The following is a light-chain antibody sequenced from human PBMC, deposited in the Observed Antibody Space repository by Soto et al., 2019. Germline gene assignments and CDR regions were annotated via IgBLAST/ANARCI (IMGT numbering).Light chain of an antibody. Sequence: IVMTQSPATLSVSPGERVTLSCRASQNIYSNIAWYQQRPGQAPRLLIYRASTRATGVPARFSGSGSGTDFTLTISTLQPEDCATYYCQQSYSNLGTFGQGTKLEIK. J-gene: IGKJ2*01. CDR1: QNIYSN. CDR3: QQSYSNLGT. V-gene: IGKV3-15*01. CDR2: RAS.